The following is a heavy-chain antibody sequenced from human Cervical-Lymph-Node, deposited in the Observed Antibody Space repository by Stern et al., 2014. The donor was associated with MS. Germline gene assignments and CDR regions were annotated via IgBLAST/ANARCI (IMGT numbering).Heavy chain of an antibody. V-gene: IGHV3-30*03. D-gene: IGHD2-8*01. CDR3: ARDYEDTSMLFDH. J-gene: IGHJ4*02. CDR1: GFTFSSYG. CDR2: ISYDGNHK. Sequence: VQLVESGGAVVQHGRSLRLSCAASGFTFSSYGMHWVRQDPGKGLEWGTVISYDGNHKYYAASVKGRFTISRDNSKNTLHLQMNSVTPDDTAIYYCARDYEDTSMLFDHWGQGTLVTVSS.